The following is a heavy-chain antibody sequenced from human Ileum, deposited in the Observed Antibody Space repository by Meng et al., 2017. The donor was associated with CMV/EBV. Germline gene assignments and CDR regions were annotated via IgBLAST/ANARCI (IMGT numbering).Heavy chain of an antibody. Sequence: QVQHRQWGAGLLPPSETLSLTCGVYDESSSSYFWTWIRQPPGKGLEWIGEIFHVGGTSYNPSLEGRATISVDTSKKQFSLKLSSVTAADTAVYYCARGTSQAWELLHYWGQGTLVTVSS. CDR1: DESSSSYF. V-gene: IGHV4-34*01. CDR2: IFHVGGT. J-gene: IGHJ4*02. D-gene: IGHD2-15*01. CDR3: ARGTSQAWELLHY.